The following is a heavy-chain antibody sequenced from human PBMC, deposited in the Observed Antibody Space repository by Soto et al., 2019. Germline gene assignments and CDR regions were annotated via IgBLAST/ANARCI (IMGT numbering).Heavy chain of an antibody. Sequence: EERLVKSGGGSVQPGGSLRLSCAASRFTFSSYWMYWVRQAPGKGLVWVSRINSDGSSTRYADSVKGRFSISRDNSKSTLYLQMNTLRAEDTAVYYCARRREGYYYGLDVWGQGTTVTVSS. D-gene: IGHD1-26*01. CDR2: INSDGSST. J-gene: IGHJ6*02. V-gene: IGHV3-74*01. CDR1: RFTFSSYW. CDR3: ARRREGYYYGLDV.